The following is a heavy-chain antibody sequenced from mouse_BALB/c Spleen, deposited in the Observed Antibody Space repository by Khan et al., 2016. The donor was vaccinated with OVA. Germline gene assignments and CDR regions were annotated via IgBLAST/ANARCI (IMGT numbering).Heavy chain of an antibody. V-gene: IGHV5-15*02. CDR1: GFTFSDYG. D-gene: IGHD1-2*01. Sequence: EVELVESGGGLVQPGGSRKLSCAASGFTFSDYGMAWVRQAPGKGPEWVAFISDLAYTIYYGDAVTGRFTISRENATNTPYLEMSSLRSEDTAIYYCARGGGTAPFAYWGLGTLVTVSA. J-gene: IGHJ3*01. CDR2: ISDLAYTI. CDR3: ARGGGTAPFAY.